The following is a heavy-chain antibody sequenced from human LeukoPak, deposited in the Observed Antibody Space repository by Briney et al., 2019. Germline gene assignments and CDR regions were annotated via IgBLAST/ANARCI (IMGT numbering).Heavy chain of an antibody. D-gene: IGHD5-18*01. V-gene: IGHV4-61*02. J-gene: IGHJ4*02. CDR1: GGSITFGSYY. CDR2: IYTSGRT. CDR3: ARARVTPASFDD. Sequence: SQTLSLTPTLSGGSITFGSYYCTSIRQPAGKGLEWIGRIYTSGRTFYNPSLKSRVTMSIDTSMNQFYLRLNSVTAADTAVYYCARARVTPASFDDWGQGALVTVSS.